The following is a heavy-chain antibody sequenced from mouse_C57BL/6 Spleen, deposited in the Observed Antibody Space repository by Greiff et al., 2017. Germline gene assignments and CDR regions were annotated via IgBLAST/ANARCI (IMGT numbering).Heavy chain of an antibody. CDR1: GYAFSSSW. J-gene: IGHJ4*01. Sequence: QVQLKESGPELVKPGASVKISCKASGYAFSSSWMNWVKQRPGKGLEWIGRIYPGDGDTNYNGKFKGKATLTADKSSSTAYMQLSSLTSEDSAVYFCARRNWENYAMDYWGQGTSVTVSS. CDR3: ARRNWENYAMDY. D-gene: IGHD4-1*01. V-gene: IGHV1-82*01. CDR2: IYPGDGDT.